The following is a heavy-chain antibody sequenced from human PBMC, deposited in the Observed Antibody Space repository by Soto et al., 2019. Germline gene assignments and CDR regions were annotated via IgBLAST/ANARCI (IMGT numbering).Heavy chain of an antibody. J-gene: IGHJ4*02. CDR2: IYPGDSDT. CDR3: ARRPRYCSSTSCLYFDY. CDR1: GYSFTSYW. Sequence: PGESLKISCKGSGYSFTSYWIGWVRQMPGKGLEWMGIIYPGDSDTRYSPSFQGQVTISADKSISTAYLQWSSLKASDTAMYYCARRPRYCSSTSCLYFDYWGQGTLVTVSS. D-gene: IGHD2-2*01. V-gene: IGHV5-51*01.